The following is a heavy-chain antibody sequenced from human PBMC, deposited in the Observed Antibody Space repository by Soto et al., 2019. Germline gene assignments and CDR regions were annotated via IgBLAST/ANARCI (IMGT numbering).Heavy chain of an antibody. CDR2: VSSTGST. CDR3: ARFSPPRKSYDSNPGWFDP. V-gene: IGHV4-59*01. Sequence: TETLSLTCTVSGIPIHRYYWIWIRQSPGKGLEWIGYVSSTGSTNYNPSLKSRLTMSLDTSTNEVSLSLTSVTAADAAVYFCARFSPPRKSYDSNPGWFDPWGQGLMVTVSS. CDR1: GIPIHRYY. D-gene: IGHD3-22*01. J-gene: IGHJ5*02.